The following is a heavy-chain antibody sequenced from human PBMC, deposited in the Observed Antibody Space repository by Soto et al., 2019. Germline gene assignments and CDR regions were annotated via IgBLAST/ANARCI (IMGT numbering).Heavy chain of an antibody. CDR2: INSDGTTT. D-gene: IGHD6-13*01. CDR3: AREYSSSWYLNP. Sequence: EVQLVESGGGLVQPGGSLRLSCAASGFNLSSYWMHWVRQAPGKGLVWVSRINSDGTTTFYADSVKGRFTISRDNANNTLYLQMNSLRAEDTAVYYCAREYSSSWYLNPWGQGTLVTVSS. V-gene: IGHV3-74*01. CDR1: GFNLSSYW. J-gene: IGHJ5*02.